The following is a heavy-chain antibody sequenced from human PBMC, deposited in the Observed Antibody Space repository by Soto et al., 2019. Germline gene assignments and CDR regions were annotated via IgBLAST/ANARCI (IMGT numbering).Heavy chain of an antibody. Sequence: SETLSLTCNVSGGPINSYYWSWFRQHPGNGLEWLGYIHYTGSTTYSPSLKSRLSISLDTSKNRLSLSLTCVTAADTAVYYCARNGGRVILGANWGPGILVTVSS. CDR2: IHYTGST. V-gene: IGHV4-59*01. J-gene: IGHJ4*02. D-gene: IGHD1-26*01. CDR3: ARNGGRVILGAN. CDR1: GGPINSYY.